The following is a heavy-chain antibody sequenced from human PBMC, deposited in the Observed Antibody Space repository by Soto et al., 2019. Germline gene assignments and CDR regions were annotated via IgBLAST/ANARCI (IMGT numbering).Heavy chain of an antibody. Sequence: SVKVSCKASGFTFTSSAVQWVRQARGQRLEWIGWIVVGSGNTNYAQKFQERVTITRDMSTSTAYTELSSLRSEDTALYYCAADMQATGTATDYWGQGTLVTVSS. CDR2: IVVGSGNT. J-gene: IGHJ4*02. CDR1: GFTFTSSA. CDR3: AADMQATGTATDY. D-gene: IGHD3-9*01. V-gene: IGHV1-58*01.